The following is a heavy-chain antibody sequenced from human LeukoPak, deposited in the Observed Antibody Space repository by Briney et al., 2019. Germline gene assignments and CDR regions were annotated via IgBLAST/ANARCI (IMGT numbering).Heavy chain of an antibody. V-gene: IGHV3-23*01. D-gene: IGHD6-13*01. CDR1: GFTFTSYA. Sequence: GGSLRLSCAASGFTFTSYAMSWVRQAPGKGLEWVSGISGSGDSTYYADSVKGRFTISRGNSKNTLYLQMNALSAEDTAVYYCAKAAGYSSSWYFDYWGQGTLVTVSS. CDR2: ISGSGDST. J-gene: IGHJ4*02. CDR3: AKAAGYSSSWYFDY.